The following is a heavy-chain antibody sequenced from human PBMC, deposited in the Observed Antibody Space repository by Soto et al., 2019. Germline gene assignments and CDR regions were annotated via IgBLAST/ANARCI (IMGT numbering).Heavy chain of an antibody. CDR2: IHPSDSFT. D-gene: IGHD3-10*02. CDR1: GFSFTSYW. CDR3: ACAMWPSDYADVRDGSKNWYFDL. J-gene: IGHJ2*01. Sequence: EVQLVQSGAEVKKPGESLRISCKGSGFSFTSYWINWVRQMPGKGLEWMGRIHPSDSFTNYSPSFQGHVTISADTSISTAYLQWNSLKASDTAMYYCACAMWPSDYADVRDGSKNWYFDLWGRRTLVTVSS. V-gene: IGHV5-10-1*03.